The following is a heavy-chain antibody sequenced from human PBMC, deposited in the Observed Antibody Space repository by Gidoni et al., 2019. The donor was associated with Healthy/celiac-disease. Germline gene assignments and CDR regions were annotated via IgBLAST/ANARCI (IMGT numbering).Heavy chain of an antibody. J-gene: IGHJ4*02. CDR2: IWYDGSNK. CDR3: ARDPTGRPVIGYFDY. D-gene: IGHD1-1*01. V-gene: IGHV3-33*01. Sequence: QVQLVESGGGVVQPGRSLRLSCAASGFTFSSYGMHWVRQAPGKGLEWVAVIWYDGSNKYYADSVKGRFTISRDNSKNTLYLQMNSLRAEDTAVYYCARDPTGRPVIGYFDYWGQGTLVTVSS. CDR1: GFTFSSYG.